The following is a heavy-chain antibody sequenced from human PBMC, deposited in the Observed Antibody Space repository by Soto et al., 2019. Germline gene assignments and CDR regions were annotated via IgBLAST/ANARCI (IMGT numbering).Heavy chain of an antibody. D-gene: IGHD3-16*01. Sequence: EVQLVESGGGLVQPGGSLRLSCAASGFTFSSYWMHWVRQAPGKGLVWVSRINSDGSSTSYADSVKGRFTISRDNAKNRVYLQMNSLRAEDTAVYYCARGGVKFGGYYYYGMDVWGQGTTVTVSS. V-gene: IGHV3-74*01. CDR3: ARGGVKFGGYYYYGMDV. CDR1: GFTFSSYW. J-gene: IGHJ6*02. CDR2: INSDGSST.